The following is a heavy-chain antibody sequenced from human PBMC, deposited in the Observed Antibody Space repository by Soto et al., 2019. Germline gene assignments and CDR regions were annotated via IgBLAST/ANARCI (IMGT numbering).Heavy chain of an antibody. D-gene: IGHD5-18*01. Sequence: QVQLQESGPGLVKPSQTLSLTCTVSGGSISSGAYYWSWVRQPPGKGLEWIGYIHHNWNSYNNPSLKSRISLSLDTSQNQCSLNLTSVTAADTAVYYCARVSATGTRWFDPWGQGTLVTVSS. CDR1: GGSISSGAYY. J-gene: IGHJ5*02. CDR3: ARVSATGTRWFDP. CDR2: IHHNWNS. V-gene: IGHV4-31*03.